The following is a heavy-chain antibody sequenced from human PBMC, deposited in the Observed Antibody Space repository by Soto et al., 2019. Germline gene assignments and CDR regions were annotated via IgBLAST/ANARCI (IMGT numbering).Heavy chain of an antibody. D-gene: IGHD3-16*01. J-gene: IGHJ5*02. CDR1: QFTSSSYD. CDR3: AKDARGPES. CDR2: VSSSGSAT. V-gene: IGHV3-23*01. Sequence: AAWPLTPSCTASQFTSSSYDMSLVRQAPGKGLECVSGVSSSGSATYYADSVKGRFTISRDNSKNTLYMQMNNLRPEDTAVYYCAKDARGPESWGQATQVTVSS.